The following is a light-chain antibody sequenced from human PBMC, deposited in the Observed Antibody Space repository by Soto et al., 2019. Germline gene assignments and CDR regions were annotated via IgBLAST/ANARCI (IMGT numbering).Light chain of an antibody. J-gene: IGLJ2*01. CDR1: SSNIGAGYD. Sequence: QPVLTQPPSVSGAPGQSVAISCTGSSSNIGAGYDVHWYQHLPGIAPKLLIYANNNRPSGVPDRFSGSKSGTSASLAITGLQAEDEADYYCQSYDSALSAVVFGGGTQLTVL. CDR3: QSYDSALSAVV. CDR2: ANN. V-gene: IGLV1-40*01.